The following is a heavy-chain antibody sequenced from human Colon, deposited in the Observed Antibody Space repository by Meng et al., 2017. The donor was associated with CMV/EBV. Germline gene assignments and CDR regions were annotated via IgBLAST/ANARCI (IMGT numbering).Heavy chain of an antibody. Sequence: GGSLRLSCAAFGFTFSSYPMHWVRQAPGKGLEWVAVISNDGSNKYYADSVKGRFTISRDNSKDTLYLQMNSLRGEDTATYYCARVDYDYWGQGTLVTVSS. CDR2: ISNDGSNK. CDR3: ARVDYDY. V-gene: IGHV3-30-3*01. CDR1: GFTFSSYP. J-gene: IGHJ4*02. D-gene: IGHD4-11*01.